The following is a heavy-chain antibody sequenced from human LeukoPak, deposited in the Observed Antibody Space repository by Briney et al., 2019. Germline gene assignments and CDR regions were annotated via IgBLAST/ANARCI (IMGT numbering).Heavy chain of an antibody. Sequence: ASVKVSCKVSGYTLTELSMHWVRQAPGKGLEWMGGFDPEDGETIYAQKFQGRVTMTEDTSTDTAYMELSSLRSEDTAVYYCATRGIAVAGTAYYYGMDVWGQGTTVTVSS. CDR1: GYTLTELS. J-gene: IGHJ6*02. D-gene: IGHD6-19*01. CDR2: FDPEDGET. V-gene: IGHV1-24*01. CDR3: ATRGIAVAGTAYYYGMDV.